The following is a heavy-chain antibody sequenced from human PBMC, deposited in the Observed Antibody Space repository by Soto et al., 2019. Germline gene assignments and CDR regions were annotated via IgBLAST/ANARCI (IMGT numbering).Heavy chain of an antibody. D-gene: IGHD6-13*01. CDR3: ARRRIAASGWDV. V-gene: IGHV4-4*02. Sequence: SETLSLTCAVSGGSISSSNWWRWVRQPPGKGLEWIGEIYHSGSTNYNPSLKSRVTISVDKSKNQFSLKLSSVTASDTAMYYCARRRIAASGWDVWGQGTTVTVSS. J-gene: IGHJ6*02. CDR2: IYHSGST. CDR1: GGSISSSNW.